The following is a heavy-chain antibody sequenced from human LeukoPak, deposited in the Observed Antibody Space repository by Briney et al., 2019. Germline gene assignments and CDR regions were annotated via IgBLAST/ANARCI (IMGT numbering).Heavy chain of an antibody. D-gene: IGHD2-15*01. V-gene: IGHV1-46*01. CDR1: GYTFTSNY. CDR2: ISPSGGST. J-gene: IGHJ5*02. CDR3: ARDFIVVVVAATLDNNWFDP. Sequence: ASVKVSCKAFGYTFTSNYMHWVRQAPGQGPEWMGVISPSGGSTTYAQKFQGRVTLTRDMSTSTAYMELRSLRSDDTAVYYCARDFIVVVVAATLDNNWFDPWGQGTLVTVSS.